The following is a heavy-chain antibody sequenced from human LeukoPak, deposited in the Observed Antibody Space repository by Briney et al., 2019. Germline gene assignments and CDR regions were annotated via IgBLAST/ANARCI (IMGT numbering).Heavy chain of an antibody. D-gene: IGHD3-10*01. Sequence: GGSLRLSCAASGFTVSSNYMSWVRQAPGKGLEWVSVIYSGGSTYYADSVKGRFTISRHNSKNTLYLQMNSLRAEDTAVYYCANRNYGSGGFYYYYGMDVWGQGTTVTVSS. CDR2: IYSGGST. J-gene: IGHJ6*02. CDR3: ANRNYGSGGFYYYYGMDV. CDR1: GFTVSSNY. V-gene: IGHV3-53*01.